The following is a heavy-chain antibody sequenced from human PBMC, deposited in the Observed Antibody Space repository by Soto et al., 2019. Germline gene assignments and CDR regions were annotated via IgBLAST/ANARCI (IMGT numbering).Heavy chain of an antibody. CDR3: AREEIVADALDL. CDR2: VYVDGTA. J-gene: IGHJ3*01. D-gene: IGHD5-12*01. CDR1: GLIVSNNY. V-gene: IGHV3-53*01. Sequence: EVQLVESGGGAIRPEGSLRLSCTASGLIVSNNYMTWVRQAPGQGLEWVAVVYVDGTANYAVSVKGRFSISRDNSKNTVYLQMSTLRVEDTAMYSCAREEIVADALDLWDQGTIVTISS.